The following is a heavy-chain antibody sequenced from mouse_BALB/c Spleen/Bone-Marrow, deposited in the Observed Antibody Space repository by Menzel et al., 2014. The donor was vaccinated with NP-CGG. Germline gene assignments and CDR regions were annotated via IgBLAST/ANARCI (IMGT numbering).Heavy chain of an antibody. CDR3: TRSRGNWDDFDV. CDR2: INSGSSIT. J-gene: IGHJ1*01. D-gene: IGHD4-1*01. CDR1: GFTFSSFG. Sequence: EVKLVESGGGLVQPGGSRKLSCAASGFTFSSFGMHWVRPAPEKGLEWVAYINSGSSITYYADTLKGRFTISRDNPKNTLFLQMTSLRSEDTAIYYCTRSRGNWDDFDVWGAGTTVTVSS. V-gene: IGHV5-17*02.